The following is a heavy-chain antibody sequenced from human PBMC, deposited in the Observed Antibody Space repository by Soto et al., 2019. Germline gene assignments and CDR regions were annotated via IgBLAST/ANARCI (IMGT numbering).Heavy chain of an antibody. Sequence: GGSLRLSCAASGFTFDDYAMHWVRQAPGEGLEWVSGISWNSGSIGYADSVKGRFTISRDNAKNSLYLQMNSLRAEDTALYYCAKSPGKYFDYWGQGTLVTVSS. D-gene: IGHD1-26*01. J-gene: IGHJ4*02. CDR2: ISWNSGSI. V-gene: IGHV3-9*01. CDR3: AKSPGKYFDY. CDR1: GFTFDDYA.